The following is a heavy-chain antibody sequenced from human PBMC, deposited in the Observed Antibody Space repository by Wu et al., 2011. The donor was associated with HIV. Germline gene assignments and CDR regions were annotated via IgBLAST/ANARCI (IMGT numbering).Heavy chain of an antibody. CDR1: GYTFTAYY. CDR3: ARDPIVGATMGDN. Sequence: QVQLVQSGAEVKKPGASVKVSCKSSGYTFTAYYMHWVRQAPGQGLEWMGWINPNSGGTNYAQKFQGRVTMTRDTSISTAYMELTRLRSDDTAVYYCARDPIVGATMGDNWGQGTLVTVSS. D-gene: IGHD1-26*01. CDR2: INPNSGGT. J-gene: IGHJ4*02. V-gene: IGHV1-2*02.